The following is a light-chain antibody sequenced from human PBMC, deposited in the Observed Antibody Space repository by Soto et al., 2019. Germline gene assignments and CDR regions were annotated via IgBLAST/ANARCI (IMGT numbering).Light chain of an antibody. J-gene: IGKJ2*01. CDR1: QSIGNY. Sequence: DIQITQSPSSLSASVGDRVTISCRASQSIGNYLNWYQQKPGKAPKLLIYATFSLQSGVPSRFSGSGSGTDFALTISSLQPEDFATYYCQQSYSTHLYTFGQGTRLEIK. CDR2: ATF. V-gene: IGKV1-39*01. CDR3: QQSYSTHLYT.